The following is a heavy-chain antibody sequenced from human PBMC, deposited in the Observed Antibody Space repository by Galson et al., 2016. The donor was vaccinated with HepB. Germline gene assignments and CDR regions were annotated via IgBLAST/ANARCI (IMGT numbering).Heavy chain of an antibody. CDR1: GYTFIELS. CDR3: ATSLGATVTSDLWGILDY. V-gene: IGHV1-24*01. D-gene: IGHD4-17*01. Sequence: SVKVSCKVSGYTFIELSIHWVRQAPGKGLEWVGGLDPEDGETISAQKFQGRVTVTEDTSTDTAYMELSSLRSEDTAVYYCATSLGATVTSDLWGILDYWGQGSLVTVSS. CDR2: LDPEDGET. J-gene: IGHJ4*02.